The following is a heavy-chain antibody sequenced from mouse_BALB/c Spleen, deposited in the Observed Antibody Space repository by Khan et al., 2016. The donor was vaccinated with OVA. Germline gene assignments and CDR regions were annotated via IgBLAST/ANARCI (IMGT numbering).Heavy chain of an antibody. CDR3: ARISSYWYSDF. Sequence: VQLVESGPELKKPGETVKISFKASGYTFTNYGMNWVKQAPGKGLKWMGWINTYTGEPTSADDFKGRFVFSLATSASTAYLQISNRKNEDITTYFCARISSYWYSDFWGAGTTVTVSS. CDR1: GYTFTNYG. D-gene: IGHD6-2*01. J-gene: IGHJ1*01. CDR2: INTYTGEP. V-gene: IGHV9-1*02.